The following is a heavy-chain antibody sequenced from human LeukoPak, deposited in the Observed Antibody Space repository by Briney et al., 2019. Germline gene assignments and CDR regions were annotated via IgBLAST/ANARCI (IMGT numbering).Heavy chain of an antibody. CDR2: TSYSGNT. V-gene: IGHV4-59*01. J-gene: IGHJ3*02. CDR3: ARDPSIGGYDYVWETYRYTGTFDI. Sequence: NPSETLSLTCTVSGGSINDFYWSWIRQPPGKGLQWIAYTSYSGNTNYNPSLKSRVTISVGTSKNQFSLRLSSVTAADTAVYYCARDPSIGGYDYVWETYRYTGTFDIWGQGTMVTVSS. D-gene: IGHD3-16*02. CDR1: GGSINDFY.